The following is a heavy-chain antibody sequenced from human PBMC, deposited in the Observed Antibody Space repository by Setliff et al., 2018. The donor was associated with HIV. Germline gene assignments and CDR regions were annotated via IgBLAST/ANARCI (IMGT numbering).Heavy chain of an antibody. CDR3: ATLFSSGWHFDY. CDR1: GYTFTDYS. J-gene: IGHJ4*02. D-gene: IGHD6-19*01. V-gene: IGHV1-2*02. Sequence: ASVKVSCKASGYTFTDYSMRWVRQAPGQGLEWMGWINPNSGGSNFAQKFQGRVTMTRDTSISTAYMELSSLRSDDTAVYYCATLFSSGWHFDYWGQGTLVTVSS. CDR2: INPNSGGS.